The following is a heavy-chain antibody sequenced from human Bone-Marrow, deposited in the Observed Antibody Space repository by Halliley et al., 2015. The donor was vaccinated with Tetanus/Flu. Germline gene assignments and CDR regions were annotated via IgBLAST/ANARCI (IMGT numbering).Heavy chain of an antibody. Sequence: ISYDGSYEYYADAGKGRFTVPRGNFKNTLYLGMKSLRPEDTAVYYCAKAPSRLGGNVPEYFQHWGQGPLVTVSS. D-gene: IGHD3-16*01. V-gene: IGHV3-30*18. CDR3: AKAPSRLGGNVPEYFQH. J-gene: IGHJ1*01. CDR2: ISYDGSYE.